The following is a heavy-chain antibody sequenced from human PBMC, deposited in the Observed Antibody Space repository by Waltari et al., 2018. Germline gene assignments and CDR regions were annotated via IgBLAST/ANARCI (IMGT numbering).Heavy chain of an antibody. J-gene: IGHJ4*02. CDR2: ISSSSSYI. CDR1: GFTFSSYS. V-gene: IGHV3-21*01. CDR3: ARDLSSSWSSLGVDY. D-gene: IGHD6-13*01. Sequence: EVQLVESGGGLVKPGGSLRLSCAASGFTFSSYSMNWVRQAPGNGLEWVSSISSSSSYIYYADSVKGRFTISRDNAKNSLYLQMNSLRAEDTAVYYCARDLSSSWSSLGVDYWGQGTLVTVSS.